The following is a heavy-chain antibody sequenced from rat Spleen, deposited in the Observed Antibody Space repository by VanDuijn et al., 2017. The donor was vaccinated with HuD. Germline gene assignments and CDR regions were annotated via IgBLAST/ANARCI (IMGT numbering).Heavy chain of an antibody. V-gene: IGHV3-1*01. CDR3: ARGPVDY. CDR2: IDKSGST. J-gene: IGHJ2*01. Sequence: EVQLQESGPGLVKPSQSLSLTCSVTGSSISTYYWGWIRKFPGNKMEWMGYIDKSGSTSYNPSLKSRISITRDTSKNQFFLQLNSVTTEDTATYYCARGPVDYWGQGVMVTVSS. CDR1: GSSISTYY.